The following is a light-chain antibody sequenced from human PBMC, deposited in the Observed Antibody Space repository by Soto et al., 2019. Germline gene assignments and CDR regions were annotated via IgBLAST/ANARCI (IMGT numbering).Light chain of an antibody. J-gene: IGLJ1*01. CDR3: ISFTRSNTYV. CDR1: TSDVGGYNY. V-gene: IGLV2-14*03. Sequence: QSVLTQPASVSGSPGQSIAISCTGTTSDVGGYNYVSWYQQHPGKAPKLMIYDVTNRPSGVSDRFSGSKSSNTASLTISGLQAEDEGDYFCISFTRSNTYVFGTGTKLTVL. CDR2: DVT.